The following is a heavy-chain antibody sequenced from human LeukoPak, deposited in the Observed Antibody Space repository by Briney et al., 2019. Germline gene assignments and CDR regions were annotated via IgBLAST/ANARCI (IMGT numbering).Heavy chain of an antibody. D-gene: IGHD3-22*01. Sequence: GGSLRLSCAASGFTFSSYWMHWVRQAPGKGLVWVSRINSDGSSTSYADSVKGRFTISRDNAKNTLYLQMNSLRAEDTAVYYCARDRPNALYYYDSSGPIWGQGTLVTVSS. CDR3: ARDRPNALYYYDSSGPI. CDR2: INSDGSST. CDR1: GFTFSSYW. V-gene: IGHV3-74*01. J-gene: IGHJ4*02.